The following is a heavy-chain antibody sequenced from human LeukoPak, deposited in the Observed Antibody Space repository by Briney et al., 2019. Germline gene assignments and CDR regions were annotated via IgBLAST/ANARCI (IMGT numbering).Heavy chain of an antibody. V-gene: IGHV1-24*01. Sequence: ASVRVSCRVSGHSLTEVAVHWVRQAPGKGLEWVGGFDLENGKAVYARKFHKRVTMIEDTSTDTAHMDLSGLTYDDTAVYYCATFRAGKGQFFDYWGQGTLVTVSS. J-gene: IGHJ4*02. CDR3: ATFRAGKGQFFDY. CDR1: GHSLTEVA. D-gene: IGHD5-24*01. CDR2: FDLENGKA.